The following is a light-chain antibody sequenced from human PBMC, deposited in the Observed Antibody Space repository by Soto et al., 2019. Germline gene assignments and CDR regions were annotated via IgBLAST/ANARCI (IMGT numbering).Light chain of an antibody. V-gene: IGKV3-11*01. Sequence: EILLTQSPATLSLSPGARDTLSCRASQSVSKYLAWYQQKPGQAPRLLIYDASNSATGIPARFSGSVFGTDFTTPISSLLPVDFSVYYCQQRSIWPPLTFGGGTMVEIK. CDR3: QQRSIWPPLT. CDR2: DAS. CDR1: QSVSKY. J-gene: IGKJ4*02.